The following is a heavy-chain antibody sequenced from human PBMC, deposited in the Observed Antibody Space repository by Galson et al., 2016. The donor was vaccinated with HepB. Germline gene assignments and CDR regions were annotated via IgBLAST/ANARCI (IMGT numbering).Heavy chain of an antibody. J-gene: IGHJ4*02. CDR3: ARGGARKYDDSDGYIFDR. V-gene: IGHV4-59*01. Sequence: SETLSLTCTFSGGSMRNFYWSWIRQPPGKGLEWIGYISHSESTNYNPSLKSRVTISVDTSKNQLSLKLSSVIAADTAVYYCARGGARKYDDSDGYIFDRWGQGTLVTVSS. D-gene: IGHD3-22*01. CDR1: GGSMRNFY. CDR2: ISHSEST.